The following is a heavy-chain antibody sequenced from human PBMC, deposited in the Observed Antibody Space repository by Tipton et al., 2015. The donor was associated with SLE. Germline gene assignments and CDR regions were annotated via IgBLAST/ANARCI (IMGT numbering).Heavy chain of an antibody. CDR2: ISGSGLST. D-gene: IGHD3-10*01. V-gene: IGHV3-23*04. Sequence: QLVQSGGGVVQPGGSLTLSCAASGFTFSSYAMNWVRQAPGKGLEWVSAISGSGLSTHYADSVKGRFTISRDNSKNTLYLQMNSLRAEDTAVYYCARGVRGAPWNFDYWGQGSLVPVSS. CDR1: GFTFSSYA. CDR3: ARGVRGAPWNFDY. J-gene: IGHJ4*02.